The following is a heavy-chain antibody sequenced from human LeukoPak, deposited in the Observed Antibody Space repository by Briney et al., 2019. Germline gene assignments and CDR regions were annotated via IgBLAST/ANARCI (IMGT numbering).Heavy chain of an antibody. J-gene: IGHJ6*03. CDR2: IKQDGSEK. Sequence: GGSLRLSCAASGFTFSSYWMSWVHQAPGKGLEWVANIKQDGSEKYYVDSVKGRFTISRDNAKNSLYLQMNSLRAEDTAVYYCAREMVAAAGTTYYYYYMDVWGKGTTVTISS. V-gene: IGHV3-7*01. CDR3: AREMVAAAGTTYYYYYMDV. CDR1: GFTFSSYW. D-gene: IGHD6-13*01.